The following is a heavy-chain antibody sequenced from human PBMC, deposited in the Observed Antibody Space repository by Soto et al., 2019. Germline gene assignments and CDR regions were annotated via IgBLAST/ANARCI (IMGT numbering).Heavy chain of an antibody. V-gene: IGHV4-34*01. CDR3: ATLTVLRFLEWLSGFDP. CDR1: GGSFSGYY. J-gene: IGHJ5*02. Sequence: PSETLSLTCAVYGGSFSGYYWSWIRQPPGKGLEWIGEINHSGSTNYNPSLKSRVTISVDTSKNQFSLKLSSVTAADTAVYYCATLTVLRFLEWLSGFDPWGQGTLVTVSS. CDR2: INHSGST. D-gene: IGHD3-3*01.